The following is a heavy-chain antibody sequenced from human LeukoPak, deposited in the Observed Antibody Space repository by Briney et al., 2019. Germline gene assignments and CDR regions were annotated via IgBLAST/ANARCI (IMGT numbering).Heavy chain of an antibody. V-gene: IGHV3-23*01. CDR3: AKTSPSRSSWYGGIDY. D-gene: IGHD6-13*01. CDR2: ISGSGTST. Sequence: GGSLRLSCAASGFTVSSNYMSWVRQAPGKGLEWVSAISGSGTSTYYADSVKGRFTISRDISENTLYLQMNSLRAEDTAVYYCAKTSPSRSSWYGGIDYWGQGTLVTISS. J-gene: IGHJ4*02. CDR1: GFTVSSNY.